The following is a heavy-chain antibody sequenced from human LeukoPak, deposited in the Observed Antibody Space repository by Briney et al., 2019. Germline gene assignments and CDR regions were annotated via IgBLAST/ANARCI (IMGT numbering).Heavy chain of an antibody. Sequence: SETLSLTCSVYSGSFSGYYWSWIRQPPGKGLEWIGDINHSGSTNYNPSLKSRVTISVDTSKNQFSLKLSSVTAADTAVYYCARSVVDTAMAHKNWFDPWGQGTLVTVSS. J-gene: IGHJ5*02. V-gene: IGHV4-34*01. D-gene: IGHD5-18*01. CDR3: ARSVVDTAMAHKNWFDP. CDR2: INHSGST. CDR1: SGSFSGYY.